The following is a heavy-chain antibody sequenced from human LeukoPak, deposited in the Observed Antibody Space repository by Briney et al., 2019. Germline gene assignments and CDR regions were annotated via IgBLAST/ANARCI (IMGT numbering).Heavy chain of an antibody. Sequence: GGSLRLSCAASGSTFSTYWMHWVRQAPGKGLEWVSRLSTDGTTTVCADSVKGRFTISRDNVKNIMYLQLSSLRDEDTAVYYCARQVMPDNSLDIWGPGTMVTVSS. CDR2: LSTDGTTT. J-gene: IGHJ3*02. V-gene: IGHV3-74*01. CDR3: ARQVMPDNSLDI. D-gene: IGHD5-24*01. CDR1: GSTFSTYW.